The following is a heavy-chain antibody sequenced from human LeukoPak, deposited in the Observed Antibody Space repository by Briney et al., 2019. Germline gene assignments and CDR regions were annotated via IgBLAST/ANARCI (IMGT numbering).Heavy chain of an antibody. CDR3: ETASRDLNVDY. CDR2: INHSGST. CDR1: GGSFSGYY. D-gene: IGHD2-21*02. V-gene: IGHV4-34*01. J-gene: IGHJ4*02. Sequence: SETLSLTCAVYGGSFSGYYWSWIRQPPGKGLEWIGEINHSGSTNYNPSLKSRVTISVDTSKNQFSLKLSSVTAADTAVYYCETASRDLNVDYWGQGTLVTVSS.